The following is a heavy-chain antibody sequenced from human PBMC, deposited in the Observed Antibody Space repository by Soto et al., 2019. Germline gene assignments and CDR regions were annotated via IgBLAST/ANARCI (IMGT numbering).Heavy chain of an antibody. Sequence: QVQLQESGPGLVKPSETLSLTCTVSGGSVSSGSYYWSWIRQPPGKGLEWIGYIYYSGSTNYNPSIKSRVTISVNTSKNEFSLKRSSVTAADTPVYYCASIRGYSDGLTSYFGYWGQGTLVTVSS. J-gene: IGHJ4*02. V-gene: IGHV4-61*01. CDR1: GGSVSSGSYY. CDR2: IYYSGST. D-gene: IGHD5-18*01. CDR3: ASIRGYSDGLTSYFGY.